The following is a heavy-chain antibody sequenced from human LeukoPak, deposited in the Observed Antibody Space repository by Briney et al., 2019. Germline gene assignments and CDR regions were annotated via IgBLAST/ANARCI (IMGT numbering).Heavy chain of an antibody. D-gene: IGHD1-1*01. CDR3: ACSQQLERHRGYYYYGMDV. V-gene: IGHV1-69*13. Sequence: GASVKVSCKASGGTFSSYAISWVRQAPGQGLEWMGGIIPIFGTANCAQKFQGRVTITADESTSTAYMELSSLRSEDTAVYYCACSQQLERHRGYYYYGMDVWGQGTTVTVSS. CDR1: GGTFSSYA. J-gene: IGHJ6*02. CDR2: IIPIFGTA.